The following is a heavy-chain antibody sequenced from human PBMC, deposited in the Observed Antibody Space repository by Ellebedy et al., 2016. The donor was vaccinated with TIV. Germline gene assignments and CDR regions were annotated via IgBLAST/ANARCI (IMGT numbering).Heavy chain of an antibody. CDR3: ASRKVRSGPAFDY. CDR1: GASITSYS. CDR2: FSYTGST. J-gene: IGHJ4*02. V-gene: IGHV4-59*08. D-gene: IGHD3-10*01. Sequence: MPSETLSLTCAVSGASITSYSWAWIRQPPGMGLDYIGYFSYTGSTNYSPSLNSRVSISVDTSKNQFSLKLSSVTAADTAVYYCASRKVRSGPAFDYWGQGTLVTVSS.